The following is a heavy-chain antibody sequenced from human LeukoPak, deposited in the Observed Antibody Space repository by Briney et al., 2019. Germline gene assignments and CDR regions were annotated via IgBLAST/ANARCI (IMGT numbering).Heavy chain of an antibody. V-gene: IGHV3-23*01. CDR2: ISSSGGST. J-gene: IGHJ4*02. CDR1: GFTFSSYA. CDR3: ARSDIVATNFDY. D-gene: IGHD5-12*01. Sequence: GGSLRLSCAASGFTFSSYAMSWVRQAPGKGLEWVSAISSSGGSTYYADSVKGRFTISRDNSKNTLYLQMNSLRAEDTAVYYCARSDIVATNFDYWGQGTLVTVSS.